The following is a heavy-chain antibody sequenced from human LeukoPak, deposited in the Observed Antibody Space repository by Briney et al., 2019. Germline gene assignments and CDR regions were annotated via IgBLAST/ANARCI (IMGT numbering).Heavy chain of an antibody. J-gene: IGHJ4*02. CDR3: ARDRGNRAEYYFDY. Sequence: SVKVSCKASGGTFSSYAISWVRQAPGQGLEWMGRIIPILGIANYAQKFQGRVTITADKSTSTAYMELSSLRPEDTAVYYCARDRGNRAEYYFDYWGQGTLVTVSS. CDR1: GGTFSSYA. D-gene: IGHD3-10*01. CDR2: IIPILGIA. V-gene: IGHV1-69*04.